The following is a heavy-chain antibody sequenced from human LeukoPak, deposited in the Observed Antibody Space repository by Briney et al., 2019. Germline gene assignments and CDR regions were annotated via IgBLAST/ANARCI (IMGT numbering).Heavy chain of an antibody. Sequence: GESLKISCKGSGYSFTKFWIGWVRQMPGKGLEWMGIIYPGDSDTRYSPSFQGQVTLLVDTSINTAYLQWSSLKASDTAMYYCARPEYYYDSSGGFQHWGQGTLVTVSS. D-gene: IGHD3-22*01. V-gene: IGHV5-51*01. CDR3: ARPEYYYDSSGGFQH. CDR1: GYSFTKFW. J-gene: IGHJ1*01. CDR2: IYPGDSDT.